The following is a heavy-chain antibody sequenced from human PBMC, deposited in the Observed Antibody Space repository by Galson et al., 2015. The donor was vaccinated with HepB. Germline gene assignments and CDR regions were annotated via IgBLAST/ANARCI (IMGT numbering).Heavy chain of an antibody. CDR2: IYPGDSDT. V-gene: IGHV5-51*01. CDR3: ARRITIFGVVTHLDY. J-gene: IGHJ4*02. Sequence: QSGAEVKKPGESLKISCKSSGYSFTSYWIGWVRQMPGKGLEWMGIIYPGDSDTRYSPSFQGQVTISADKSISTAYLQWSSLKASDTAMYYCARRITIFGVVTHLDYWGQGTLVTVSS. D-gene: IGHD3-3*01. CDR1: GYSFTSYW.